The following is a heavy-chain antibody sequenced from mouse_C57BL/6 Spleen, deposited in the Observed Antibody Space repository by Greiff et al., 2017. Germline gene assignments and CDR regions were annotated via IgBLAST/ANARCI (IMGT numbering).Heavy chain of an antibody. CDR2: IDPETGGT. CDR3: TRSTGTGTYFDV. D-gene: IGHD4-1*02. CDR1: GYTFTDYE. Sequence: VQRVESGAELVRPGASVTLSCKASGYTFTDYEMHWVKQTPVHGLEWIGAIDPETGGTAYNQKFKGKAILTADKSSSTAYMELRSLTSEDSAVYYCTRSTGTGTYFDVWGTGTTVTVSS. J-gene: IGHJ1*03. V-gene: IGHV1-15*01.